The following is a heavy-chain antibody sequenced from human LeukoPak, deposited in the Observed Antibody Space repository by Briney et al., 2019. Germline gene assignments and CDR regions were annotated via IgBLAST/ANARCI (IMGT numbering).Heavy chain of an antibody. J-gene: IGHJ3*02. CDR2: VYYSGSET. CDR3: ARQMTTLTLERTFDK. V-gene: IGHV4-59*01. CDR1: GDSFTGYY. D-gene: IGHD4-17*01. Sequence: SETLSLTCSVSGDSFTGYYWHWVRLPPGKGLEWIGYVYYSGSETDSNPSLKSRVSMSADSSKNQFSLKLNSVSAADTAVYYCARQMTTLTLERTFDKWGQGTTVIVSS.